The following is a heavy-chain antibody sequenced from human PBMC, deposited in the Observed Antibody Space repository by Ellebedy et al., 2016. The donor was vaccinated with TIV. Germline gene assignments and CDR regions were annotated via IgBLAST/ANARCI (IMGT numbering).Heavy chain of an antibody. CDR3: VDSSGSQNAFDI. V-gene: IGHV1-45*01. CDR1: GYTFTYRY. D-gene: IGHD3-22*01. J-gene: IGHJ3*02. Sequence: SVKVSCXASGYTFTYRYLHWVRQAPGQALEWMGWITPFNGNTNYAQKFQDRVTITRDRSMSTAYMELSSLRSEDTAMYYCVDSSGSQNAFDIWGQGTMVTVSS. CDR2: ITPFNGNT.